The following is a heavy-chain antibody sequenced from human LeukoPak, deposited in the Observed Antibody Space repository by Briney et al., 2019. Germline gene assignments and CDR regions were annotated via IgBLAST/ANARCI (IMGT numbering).Heavy chain of an antibody. J-gene: IGHJ4*02. Sequence: ASVKVSCKASGYTFTSYGISWVRQAPGQGLEWMGWISAYNGNTNNAQKLQGRVTMTTDTSTSTAYMELRSLRSDDTAVYYCARVVRYYDFWSGYLYYFDYWGQGTLVTVSS. V-gene: IGHV1-18*01. CDR3: ARVVRYYDFWSGYLYYFDY. CDR2: ISAYNGNT. CDR1: GYTFTSYG. D-gene: IGHD3-3*01.